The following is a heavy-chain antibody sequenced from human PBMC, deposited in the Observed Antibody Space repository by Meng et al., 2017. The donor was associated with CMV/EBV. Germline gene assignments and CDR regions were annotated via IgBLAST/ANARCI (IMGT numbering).Heavy chain of an antibody. CDR1: GFTFSRDA. D-gene: IGHD5-24*01. V-gene: IGHV3-23*04. CDR3: AKVLAGDGTLDY. J-gene: IGHJ4*02. CDR2: ISGSGGST. Sequence: EVQPVESGGGLVQPGGSLSRSCAASGFTFSRDAMSWVRQAPGKGLEWVSAISGSGGSTYYADSVKGRFTISRDNSKNTLYLQMNSLRAEDTAVYYCAKVLAGDGTLDYWGQGTLVTVSS.